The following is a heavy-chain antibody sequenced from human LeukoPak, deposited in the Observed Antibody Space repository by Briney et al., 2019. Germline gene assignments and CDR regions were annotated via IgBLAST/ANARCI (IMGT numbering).Heavy chain of an antibody. V-gene: IGHV4-59*08. Sequence: SETLSLTCTVSGGSVSSYYWSWTRHPPGKGLEWIAYIYYSESTKYNPSLKRRVTISLDRSKNQFSLKLRSVTAADTAVYYCARLQVHCGGDCYTRWFDPWGEGTLVTVSS. CDR1: GGSVSSYY. CDR3: ARLQVHCGGDCYTRWFDP. D-gene: IGHD2-21*02. CDR2: IYYSEST. J-gene: IGHJ5*02.